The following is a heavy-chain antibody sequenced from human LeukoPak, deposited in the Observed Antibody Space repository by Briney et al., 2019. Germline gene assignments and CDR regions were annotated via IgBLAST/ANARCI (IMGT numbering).Heavy chain of an antibody. CDR3: ARDQGYCSSTSCYRPFDY. CDR1: GGTFISNA. D-gene: IGHD2-2*02. Sequence: GAAVKVSCRAAGGTFISNAMSWVGQAPGERLEWMGGIIPIFGTANYAKKFQGRDTITTDESTSTAYMELSSLRSEDTAVYYCARDQGYCSSTSCYRPFDYWGQGTLVTVSS. J-gene: IGHJ4*02. V-gene: IGHV1-69*05. CDR2: IIPIFGTA.